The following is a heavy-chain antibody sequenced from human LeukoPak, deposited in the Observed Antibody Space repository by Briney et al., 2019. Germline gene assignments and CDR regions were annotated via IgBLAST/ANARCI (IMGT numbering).Heavy chain of an antibody. J-gene: IGHJ4*02. Sequence: PGGSLRLSCTASGFTFSSYSMNWVRQAPGKGLEWVSYISTSSRDIYYADSVKGRFIISRDNAKNSLFLQLSGLRDDDTAVYYCATFPRDKQGFWGQGTLVTVSS. CDR2: ISTSSRDI. V-gene: IGHV3-48*02. CDR1: GFTFSSYS. CDR3: ATFPRDKQGF. D-gene: IGHD1/OR15-1a*01.